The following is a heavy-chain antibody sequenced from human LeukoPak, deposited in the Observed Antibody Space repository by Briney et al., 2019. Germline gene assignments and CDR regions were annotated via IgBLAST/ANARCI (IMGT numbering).Heavy chain of an antibody. J-gene: IGHJ4*02. CDR2: IYYSGSP. D-gene: IGHD3-10*01. CDR1: GRPISSSSYY. CDR3: ACYYGSGSVFDY. V-gene: IGHV4-39*07. Sequence: SETLSLTRTVSGRPISSSSYYWGWIRQPPGKGLEWNVSIYYSGSPYYNPSRKSRVTISVDTSKDQLSLRLSSVTAADADVYYCACYYGSGSVFDYWGQGTLVTVSS.